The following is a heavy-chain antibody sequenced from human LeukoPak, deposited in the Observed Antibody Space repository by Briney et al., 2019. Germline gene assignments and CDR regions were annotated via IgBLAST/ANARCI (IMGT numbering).Heavy chain of an antibody. CDR2: ISTSRTI. D-gene: IGHD2/OR15-2a*01. CDR3: ARDVYGNYGMDV. CDR1: GFTFSSYS. V-gene: IGHV3-48*02. Sequence: GGSLRLSCAASGFTFSSYSMNWVRQAPGKGLEWISYISTSRTIYYADSVRGRFTISRDIVENLLYLQMNTLRDEDTAVYYCARDVYGNYGMDVWGQGTTVTVSS. J-gene: IGHJ6*02.